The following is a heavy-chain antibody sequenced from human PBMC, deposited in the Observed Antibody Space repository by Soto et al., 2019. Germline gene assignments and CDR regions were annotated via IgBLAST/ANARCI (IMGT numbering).Heavy chain of an antibody. CDR3: ARGRGSGSSFYYYGMDV. Sequence: NPSETLSLTCTVSGGSISSYYWSWIRQPPGKGLEWIGYIYYSGSTNYNPSLKSRVTISVDTSKNQFSLKLSSVTAADTAVYYCARGRGSGSSFYYYGMDVWRQGTTVTVSS. CDR2: IYYSGST. J-gene: IGHJ6*02. CDR1: GGSISSYY. D-gene: IGHD3-10*01. V-gene: IGHV4-59*01.